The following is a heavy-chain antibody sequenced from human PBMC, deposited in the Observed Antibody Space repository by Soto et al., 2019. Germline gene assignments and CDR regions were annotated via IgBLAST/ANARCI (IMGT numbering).Heavy chain of an antibody. CDR2: IIPIFGTA. Sequence: SVKVSCKASGGTFSSYAISWVRQAPGQGLEWMGGIIPIFGTANYAQKFQGRVTITADESTSTAYMELSSLRSEDTAVYYCARIVGAPGYYYYYGMDVWGQGTTVTVSS. CDR3: ARIVGAPGYYYYYGMDV. V-gene: IGHV1-69*13. J-gene: IGHJ6*02. CDR1: GGTFSSYA. D-gene: IGHD1-26*01.